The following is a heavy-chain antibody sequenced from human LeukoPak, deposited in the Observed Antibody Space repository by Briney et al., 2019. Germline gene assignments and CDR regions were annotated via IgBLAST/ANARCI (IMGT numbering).Heavy chain of an antibody. CDR1: GGSISSYY. CDR2: IYYSGST. V-gene: IGHV4-59*12. CDR3: ARVPPRSSTGYNSSWVQPVDIDY. Sequence: SETLSLTCTVSGGSISSYYWSWIRQPPGKGLEWIGYIYYSGSTNYNPSLKSRVTISVDTSKNQFSLKLSSVTAADTAVYYCARVPPRSSTGYNSSWVQPVDIDYWGQGTLVTVSS. D-gene: IGHD6-13*01. J-gene: IGHJ4*02.